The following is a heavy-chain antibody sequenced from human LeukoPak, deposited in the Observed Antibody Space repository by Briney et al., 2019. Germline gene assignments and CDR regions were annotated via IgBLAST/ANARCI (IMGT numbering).Heavy chain of an antibody. J-gene: IGHJ3*02. CDR1: GFTFSGFG. V-gene: IGHV3-33*01. Sequence: GRSLRLSCAASGFTFSGFGMHWVRQAPGKGLEWVPIIWYDGSHKYYSDSVKGRFTISRDNSKNTLYLQMNTLRAEDTAVYYCARDTSAYCTNGVCYLDAFDIWGQGTMVTVSS. CDR3: ARDTSAYCTNGVCYLDAFDI. CDR2: IWYDGSHK. D-gene: IGHD2-8*01.